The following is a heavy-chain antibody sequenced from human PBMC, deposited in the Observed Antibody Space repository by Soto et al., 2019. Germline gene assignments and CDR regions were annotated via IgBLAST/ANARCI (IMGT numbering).Heavy chain of an antibody. Sequence: EERLSESGGGLIQPGGSLRLSCAASGFSFSHYALSWVRQAPGKGLEWVSESSSDGGSTSYPDSVRGRFIISRDRSKEPLYLQMNAVGLEDTAVDFCARERTLSFIPQRYCDLWGRGTLVTVSS. CDR1: GFSFSHYA. CDR2: SSSDGGST. D-gene: IGHD2-2*02. CDR3: ARERTLSFIPQRYCDL. J-gene: IGHJ2*01. V-gene: IGHV3-23*01.